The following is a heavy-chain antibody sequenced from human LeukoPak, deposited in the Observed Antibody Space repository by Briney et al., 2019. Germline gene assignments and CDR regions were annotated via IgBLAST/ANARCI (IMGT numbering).Heavy chain of an antibody. Sequence: GGSLRLACAASGFTFSSYGMHWVRQAPGKGLEWVAFIRYDGSNKYYADSVKGRFTISRDNSKNTLYPQMNSLRAEDTAVYYCAKDQSSSGWYFGYWGQGTLVTVSS. D-gene: IGHD6-19*01. J-gene: IGHJ4*02. CDR2: IRYDGSNK. CDR3: AKDQSSSGWYFGY. V-gene: IGHV3-30*02. CDR1: GFTFSSYG.